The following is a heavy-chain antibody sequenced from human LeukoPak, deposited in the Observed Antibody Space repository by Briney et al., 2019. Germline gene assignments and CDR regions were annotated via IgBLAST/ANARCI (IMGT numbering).Heavy chain of an antibody. CDR1: GGSIRSSSYY. Sequence: PSETLSLTCTVSGGSIRSSSYYWGWFRQPPGKGLEWIGSMYYSGTTYYNPSLKSRVTISQDTSKNQFSLKVKSVTEADTAVYYCVISNSAWHGLGYWGQGTQVTVSS. J-gene: IGHJ4*02. V-gene: IGHV4-39*01. CDR2: MYYSGTT. D-gene: IGHD6-19*01. CDR3: VISNSAWHGLGY.